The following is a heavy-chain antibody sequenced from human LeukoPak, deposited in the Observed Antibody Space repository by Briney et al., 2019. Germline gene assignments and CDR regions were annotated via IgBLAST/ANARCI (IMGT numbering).Heavy chain of an antibody. Sequence: TSETLSLTCAVYGGSFSGYYWSWIRQPPGKGLEWIGEIKHSGSTNYNPSLKSRVTISVDKSKNQSSLKLSSVTAADTAVYYCARLAAYYYYYYMDVWGKGTTVTVSS. D-gene: IGHD2-15*01. J-gene: IGHJ6*03. CDR3: ARLAAYYYYYYMDV. CDR1: GGSFSGYY. V-gene: IGHV4-34*01. CDR2: IKHSGST.